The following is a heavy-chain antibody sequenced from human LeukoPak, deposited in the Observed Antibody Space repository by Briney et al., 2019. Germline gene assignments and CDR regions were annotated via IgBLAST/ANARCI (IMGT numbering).Heavy chain of an antibody. CDR2: IYYSGST. CDR3: AGERGEEYSSGWYKRNYFDN. J-gene: IGHJ4*02. D-gene: IGHD6-19*01. Sequence: PSETLSLTCIVSGGSISSGGYYWSWIRQHPGKGLEWIGYIYYSGSTYYNPSLKSRVTISADMSKNQFSLKLTSVTGADTAVYYCAGERGEEYSSGWYKRNYFDNWGQGIRVTVSS. CDR1: GGSISSGGYY. V-gene: IGHV4-31*03.